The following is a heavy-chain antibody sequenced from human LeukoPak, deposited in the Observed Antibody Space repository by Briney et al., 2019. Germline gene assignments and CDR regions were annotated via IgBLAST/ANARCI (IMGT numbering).Heavy chain of an antibody. CDR1: GGSISSSNW. CDR2: INHSGST. CDR3: ARAVANVDTAMDAFDY. Sequence: SGTLSLTCAVSGGSISSSNWWSWVRQPPGKGLEWIGEINHSGSTNYNPSLKSRVTISVDTSKNQFSLRLSSVAAADTAVYYCARAVANVDTAMDAFDYWGQGTLVTVSS. V-gene: IGHV4-4*02. J-gene: IGHJ4*02. D-gene: IGHD5-18*01.